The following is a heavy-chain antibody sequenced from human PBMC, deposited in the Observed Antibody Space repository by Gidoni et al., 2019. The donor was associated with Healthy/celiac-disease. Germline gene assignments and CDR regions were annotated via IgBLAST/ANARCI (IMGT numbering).Heavy chain of an antibody. J-gene: IGHJ4*02. CDR1: GGSISSGSYY. Sequence: QVQLQESGPGLVKPSQTLSLTCTVSGGSISSGSYYWSWIRQPAGKGLGWIGRIYTSGSTNYTPSLKSRVTISVDTSKTQFSLKLSSVTAADTAVYYCARGGSRDGYNFYFDYWGQGTLVTVSS. CDR3: ARGGSRDGYNFYFDY. D-gene: IGHD5-12*01. CDR2: IYTSGST. V-gene: IGHV4-61*02.